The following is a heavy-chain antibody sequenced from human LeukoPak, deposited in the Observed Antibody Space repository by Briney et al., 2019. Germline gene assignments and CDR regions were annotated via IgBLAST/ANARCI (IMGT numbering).Heavy chain of an antibody. CDR3: AKERIGGSLDY. CDR2: ISSSSSTI. J-gene: IGHJ4*02. V-gene: IGHV3-48*04. CDR1: GFTFSSYS. D-gene: IGHD3-10*01. Sequence: PGGSLRLSCAASGFTFSSYSMNWVRQAPGKGLEWVSYISSSSSTIYYADSVKGRFTISRDNSRNSLYLQVNSLRTEDTALYYCAKERIGGSLDYWGQGTLLTVSS.